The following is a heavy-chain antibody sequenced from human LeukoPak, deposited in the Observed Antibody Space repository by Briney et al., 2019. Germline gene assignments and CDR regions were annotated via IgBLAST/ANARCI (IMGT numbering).Heavy chain of an antibody. CDR3: AFAIHSVNNWFDP. CDR2: ISAYNGNT. V-gene: IGHV1-18*01. D-gene: IGHD3-3*01. Sequence: ASVKVSCKASGYTFTSYSISWVRQAPGQGLEWMGWISAYNGNTNYAQKLQGRVTMTTDTSTSTAYMELRSLRSDDTAVYYCAFAIHSVNNWFDPWGQGTLVTVSS. J-gene: IGHJ5*02. CDR1: GYTFTSYS.